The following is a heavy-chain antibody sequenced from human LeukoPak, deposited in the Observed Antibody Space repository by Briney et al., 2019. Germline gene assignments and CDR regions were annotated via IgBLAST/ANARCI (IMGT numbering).Heavy chain of an antibody. V-gene: IGHV4-31*03. Sequence: SETLSLTCTVSGGSISRGGYYWSWIRQHPGKGLEWIGYIYYSGSTYYNSSLKSRVTISVDTSKNQFSLKLSSVTAADTAVYYCARGSIGGFTFGGVIVPLYYWGQGTLVTVSS. CDR2: IYYSGST. D-gene: IGHD3-16*02. J-gene: IGHJ4*02. CDR1: GGSISRGGYY. CDR3: ARGSIGGFTFGGVIVPLYY.